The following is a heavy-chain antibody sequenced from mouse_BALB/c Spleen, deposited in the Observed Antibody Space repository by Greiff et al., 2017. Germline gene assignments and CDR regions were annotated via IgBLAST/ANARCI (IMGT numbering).Heavy chain of an antibody. D-gene: IGHD2-2*01. CDR1: GYSFTGYY. CDR3: AYGYDGPWFAY. V-gene: IGHV1S34*01. Sequence: LVKTGASVKISCKASGYSFTGYYMHWVKQSHGKSLEWIGYISCYNGATSYNQKFKGKATFTVDTSSSTAYMQFNSLTSEDSAVYYCAYGYDGPWFAYWGQGTLVTVSA. CDR2: ISCYNGAT. J-gene: IGHJ3*01.